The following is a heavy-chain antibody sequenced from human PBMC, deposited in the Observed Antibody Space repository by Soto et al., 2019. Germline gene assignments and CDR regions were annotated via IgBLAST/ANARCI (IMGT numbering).Heavy chain of an antibody. D-gene: IGHD6-13*01. J-gene: IGHJ6*02. CDR3: ARDMATYSSSWYGFNYGMDV. CDR2: IWYDGSNK. CDR1: GFTFSSYG. V-gene: IGHV3-33*01. Sequence: GGSLRLSCAASGFTFSSYGMHWVRQAPGKGLEWVAVIWYDGSNKYYADSVKGRFTISRDNSKNTLYLQMNSLRAEDTAVYYCARDMATYSSSWYGFNYGMDVRGQGTTVTVSS.